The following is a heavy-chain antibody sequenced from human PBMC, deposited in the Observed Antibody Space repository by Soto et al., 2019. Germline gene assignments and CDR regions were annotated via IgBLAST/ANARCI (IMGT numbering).Heavy chain of an antibody. V-gene: IGHV3-21*01. J-gene: IGHJ4*02. D-gene: IGHD2-15*01. CDR3: AREHCSGGSCYSHS. Sequence: LRLSCAASGFTFSSYSMNWVRQAPGKGLEWVSSISSSSSYIYYADSVKGRFTISRDNAKNSLYLQMNSLRAEDTAVYYCAREHCSGGSCYSHSWGQGTLVTVSS. CDR1: GFTFSSYS. CDR2: ISSSSSYI.